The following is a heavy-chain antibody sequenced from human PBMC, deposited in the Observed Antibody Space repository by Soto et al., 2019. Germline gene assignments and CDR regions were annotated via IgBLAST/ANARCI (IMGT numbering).Heavy chain of an antibody. D-gene: IGHD4-17*01. V-gene: IGHV1-46*01. Sequence: ASVKVSCKASGYTFTSYYMHWVLQAPGEGLEWMGIINPSGGSTSYAQKFQGRVTMTRDASTSTVYMELSSLRSEDTAVYYCARVYDYGGNSEVDWFDPWGQGTLVTVSS. CDR3: ARVYDYGGNSEVDWFDP. J-gene: IGHJ5*02. CDR2: INPSGGST. CDR1: GYTFTSYY.